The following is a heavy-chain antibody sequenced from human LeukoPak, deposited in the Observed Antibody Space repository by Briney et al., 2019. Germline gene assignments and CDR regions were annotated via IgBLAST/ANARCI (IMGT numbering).Heavy chain of an antibody. J-gene: IGHJ6*03. Sequence: PSETLSLTCTVSGGSLSSYYWSWIRQPPGKGLEWIGYIYYSGSTNYNPSLKSRVTISVDTSKNQFSLKLSSVTAADTAVYYCARDTPYDFWSGYSVYYYYYMDVWGEGTTVTVSS. CDR3: ARDTPYDFWSGYSVYYYYYMDV. CDR1: GGSLSSYY. V-gene: IGHV4-59*01. CDR2: IYYSGST. D-gene: IGHD3-3*01.